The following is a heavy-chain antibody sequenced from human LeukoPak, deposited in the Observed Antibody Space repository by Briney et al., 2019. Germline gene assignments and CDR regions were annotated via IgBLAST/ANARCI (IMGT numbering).Heavy chain of an antibody. CDR2: INTNTGNP. CDR3: ARRETPMFGGVIVSLDERYYYYMDV. CDR1: GYTFTSYA. D-gene: IGHD3-16*02. V-gene: IGHV7-4-1*02. J-gene: IGHJ6*03. Sequence: GASVKVSCKASGYTFTSYAMNWVRQAPGQGLEWMGWINTNTGNPTYAQGFTGRFVFSLDTSVSTAYLQISSLKAEDTAVYYCARRETPMFGGVIVSLDERYYYYMDVWGKGTTVTISS.